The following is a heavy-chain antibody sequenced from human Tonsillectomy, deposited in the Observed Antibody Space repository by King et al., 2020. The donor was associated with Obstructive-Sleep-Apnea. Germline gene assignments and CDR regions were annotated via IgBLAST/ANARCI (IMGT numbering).Heavy chain of an antibody. CDR3: ARSGYGSGSYYAAFDI. CDR2: IIPIFGTV. CDR1: AGTFSSYA. D-gene: IGHD3-10*01. V-gene: IGHV1-69*01. J-gene: IGHJ3*02. Sequence: QLVQSGAEVKKPGSSVKVSCKASAGTFSSYAISWVRQAPGQGLEWMGGIIPIFGTVNYAQKFQGRVTITAGESTSTAYLELSSLRSEDTAVYYCARSGYGSGSYYAAFDIWGQGTMVTVSS.